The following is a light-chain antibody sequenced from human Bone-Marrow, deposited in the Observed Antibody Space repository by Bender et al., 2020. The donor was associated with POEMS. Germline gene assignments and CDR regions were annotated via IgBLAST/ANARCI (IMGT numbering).Light chain of an antibody. V-gene: IGLV1-36*01. Sequence: QSVVTQPPSLSEAPRQRVTISCSGSSSNIGNHGVNWYQQLPGEAPKLLISRNYRRPSGVPARFFGSKSGTSASLAISGLQSEDEADYYCATWDDSLSGWVFGGGTKLTVL. CDR1: SSNIGNHG. CDR3: ATWDDSLSGWV. CDR2: RNY. J-gene: IGLJ3*02.